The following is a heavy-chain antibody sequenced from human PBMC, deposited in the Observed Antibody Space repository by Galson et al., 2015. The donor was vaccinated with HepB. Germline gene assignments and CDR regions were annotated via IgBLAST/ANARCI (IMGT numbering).Heavy chain of an antibody. Sequence: SVKVSCKASGYTFTNFGITWVRQAPGQGLEWMGWISPNNGNTKYAQKLQGRVTMTRDTSTSTTYMELRSLRSDDTAVYYCAREQTKELGYCSSTSCFNWFDPWGQGTLVTVSS. CDR2: ISPNNGNT. J-gene: IGHJ5*02. V-gene: IGHV1-18*01. D-gene: IGHD2-2*01. CDR1: GYTFTNFG. CDR3: AREQTKELGYCSSTSCFNWFDP.